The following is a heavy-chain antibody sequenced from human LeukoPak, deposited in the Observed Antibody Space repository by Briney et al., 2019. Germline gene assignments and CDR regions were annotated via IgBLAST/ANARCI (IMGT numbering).Heavy chain of an antibody. CDR1: GGSISSSSYY. V-gene: IGHV4-39*01. CDR2: IYYSGTT. CDR3: ATTVTTRYYFDY. D-gene: IGHD4-17*01. J-gene: IGHJ4*02. Sequence: PSETLSLTCTVSGGSISSSSYYWGWIRQPPGKGLEWIGSIYYSGTTYYNPSLKSRVTISVDTYKSQFSLKLSSMTGADTAVYYCATTVTTRYYFDYWGQGTLVTVSS.